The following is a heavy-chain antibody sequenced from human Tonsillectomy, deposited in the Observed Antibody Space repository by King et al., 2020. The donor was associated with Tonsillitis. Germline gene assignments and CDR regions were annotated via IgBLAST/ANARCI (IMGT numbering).Heavy chain of an antibody. CDR3: ARFQGEFGYSYYYYPMDV. V-gene: IGHV4-39*01. D-gene: IGHD3-10*01. J-gene: IGHJ6*02. Sequence: QLQESGPGLVKPSATLSLTCTVSGGSISSSGYYWGWIRQPPGKGLEWIGIIYYSGSTYYNPSLKSRVTISVDTSKNQFSLKRSSMTAGDTALYYCARFQGEFGYSYYYYPMDVWGQGTTVTVSS. CDR2: IYYSGST. CDR1: GGSISSSGYY.